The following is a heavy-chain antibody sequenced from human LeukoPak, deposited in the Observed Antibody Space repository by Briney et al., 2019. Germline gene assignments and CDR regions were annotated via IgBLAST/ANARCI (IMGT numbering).Heavy chain of an antibody. CDR3: ARVHRLVPGPFHI. CDR2: IYYSGST. CDR1: GGSISSYY. V-gene: IGHV4-59*01. D-gene: IGHD6-6*01. J-gene: IGHJ3*02. Sequence: SETLSLTCTVSGGSISSYYWSWIRQPPGKGQEWIGNIYYSGSTNYNPSLKSRVTISVDTSKNQFSLNLRSVTAADTAVFYCARVHRLVPGPFHIWGQGTMVIVSS.